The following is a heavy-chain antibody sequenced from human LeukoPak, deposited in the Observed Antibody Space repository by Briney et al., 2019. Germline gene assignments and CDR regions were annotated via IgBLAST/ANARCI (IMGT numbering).Heavy chain of an antibody. D-gene: IGHD6-13*01. CDR2: IYHSGST. J-gene: IGHJ4*02. CDR3: ARTGYNSNWFDY. V-gene: IGHV4-38-2*02. CDR1: GYSISSGYY. Sequence: PSETLSLTCTVSGYSISSGYYWGWIRQPPGKGLEWIGSIYHSGSTYYNPSLKSRVTISVDTSKNQFSLKLSSVTAADTAVYYCARTGYNSNWFDYWGQGTLVTVSS.